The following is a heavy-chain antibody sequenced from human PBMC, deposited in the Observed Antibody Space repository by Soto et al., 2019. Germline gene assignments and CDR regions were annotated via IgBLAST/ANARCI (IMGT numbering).Heavy chain of an antibody. CDR2: IYYSGTT. J-gene: IGHJ4*02. D-gene: IGHD5-18*01. CDR1: GASINRYY. CDR3: ARNVDTTRAYYFDY. V-gene: IGHV4-59*01. Sequence: PSETLSLTCTVSGASINRYYWSWIRQPPGEGLEWIGYIYYSGTTNYNPSLRSRVTISLDTSKNQLSLNLRSVTAADTAVYYCARNVDTTRAYYFDYWGRGILVTVSS.